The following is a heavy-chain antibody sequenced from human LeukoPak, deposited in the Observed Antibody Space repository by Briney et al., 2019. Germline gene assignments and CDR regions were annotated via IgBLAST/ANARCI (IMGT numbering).Heavy chain of an antibody. Sequence: GGSLRLSCAASGFTFDDYAMHWVRQAPGKGLEWVSGISWNSGSIGYADSVKGRFTISRDNAKNSLYLQMNSLRAEDTAVYYCARGNNTFEMATLALDHWGQGALVTVSS. CDR1: GFTFDDYA. V-gene: IGHV3-9*01. D-gene: IGHD5-24*01. CDR2: ISWNSGSI. CDR3: ARGNNTFEMATLALDH. J-gene: IGHJ4*02.